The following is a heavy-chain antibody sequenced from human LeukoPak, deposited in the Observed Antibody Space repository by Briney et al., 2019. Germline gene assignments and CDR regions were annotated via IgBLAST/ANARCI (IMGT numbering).Heavy chain of an antibody. V-gene: IGHV3-23*01. J-gene: IGHJ4*02. CDR1: GFTFSRFA. Sequence: GGSLRLSCAASGFTFSRFAMSWVRQAPGKGLEWVSGISGSGHSTYYADSVKGRFIISRDNSKNTLFLQMNSLRAEDTAVYYCGVTYYYDSSGFHLNSLFDYWGQGTLVTVSS. CDR2: ISGSGHST. D-gene: IGHD3-22*01. CDR3: GVTYYYDSSGFHLNSLFDY.